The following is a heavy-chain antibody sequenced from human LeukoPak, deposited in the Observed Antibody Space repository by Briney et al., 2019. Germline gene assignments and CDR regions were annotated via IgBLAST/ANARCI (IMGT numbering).Heavy chain of an antibody. D-gene: IGHD5-18*01. Sequence: GGSLRLSCAASGITFRNFWMTWVRQAPGKGLEWVANINRDGSEEYYVGSVKGRFTISRDNAKKSLYLQMNSLRAEDTAVYYCARHLSGVTGYTYGRGIDYWGQGTLVTVSS. J-gene: IGHJ4*02. V-gene: IGHV3-7*01. CDR3: ARHLSGVTGYTYGRGIDY. CDR1: GITFRNFW. CDR2: INRDGSEE.